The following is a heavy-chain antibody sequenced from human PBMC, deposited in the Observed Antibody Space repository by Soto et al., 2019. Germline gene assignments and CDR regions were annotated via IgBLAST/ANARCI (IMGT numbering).Heavy chain of an antibody. CDR2: INPATGAA. J-gene: IGHJ3*02. V-gene: IGHV1-2*02. Sequence: QLHLVQSGAVVKKPGASVTVSCSASGYPVTAYYMHWVRQAPGRGLEWMGGINPATGAAKYTQTFQGRVTMTRDTSTSTVFMALSGLTSVDTAVFYCARGGGVGVAGSAAFDMWGQGTLVTVSS. D-gene: IGHD3-3*01. CDR1: GYPVTAYY. CDR3: ARGGGVGVAGSAAFDM.